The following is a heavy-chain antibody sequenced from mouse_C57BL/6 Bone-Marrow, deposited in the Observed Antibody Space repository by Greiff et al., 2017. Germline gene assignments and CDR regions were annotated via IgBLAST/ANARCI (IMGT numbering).Heavy chain of an antibody. CDR2: ISSGSSTI. V-gene: IGHV5-17*01. CDR3: ARGYYSNFLYAMDY. Sequence: VQLKESGGGLVKPGGSLKLSCAASGFTFSDYGMHWVRQAPEKGLAWVAYISSGSSTIYYADTVKGRFTISRDNAKNTLFLQMTSLRSEDTAMYYCARGYYSNFLYAMDYWGQGTSVTVSS. CDR1: GFTFSDYG. D-gene: IGHD2-5*01. J-gene: IGHJ4*01.